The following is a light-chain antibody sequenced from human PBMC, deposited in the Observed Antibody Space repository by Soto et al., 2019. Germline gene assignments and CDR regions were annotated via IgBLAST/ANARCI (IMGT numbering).Light chain of an antibody. CDR3: QLWDRSSDHVV. V-gene: IGLV3-21*04. Sequence: SYELTQPPSVSVAPGKTARITCGGNNIGSKSVHWYQQKPGQAPVLVIYYDSDRPSGIPERFSGSNSGNTATLTISRVEAGDEAAYYCQLWDRSSDHVVFGGGTRLTVL. CDR2: YDS. CDR1: NIGSKS. J-gene: IGLJ2*01.